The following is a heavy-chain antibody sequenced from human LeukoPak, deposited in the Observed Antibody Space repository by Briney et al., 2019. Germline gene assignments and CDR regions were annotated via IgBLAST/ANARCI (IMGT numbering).Heavy chain of an antibody. V-gene: IGHV1-8*01. CDR1: GYTFTSYD. CDR3: ARGSYSGYGDYYYYYGMDV. J-gene: IGHJ6*02. Sequence: ASVKVSCKASGYTFTSYDINWVRQATGQGLEWMGWMNPNSGNTGYAQKFQGRVTMTRNTSISTAYMELSSLRSEDTAVYYCARGSYSGYGDYYYYYGMDVWGRGTTVTVSS. D-gene: IGHD4-17*01. CDR2: MNPNSGNT.